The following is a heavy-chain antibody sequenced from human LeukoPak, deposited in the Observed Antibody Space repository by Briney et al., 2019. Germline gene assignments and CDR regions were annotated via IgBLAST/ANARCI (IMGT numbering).Heavy chain of an antibody. J-gene: IGHJ3*02. CDR3: ATALGRRDLDAFDI. V-gene: IGHV4-59*12. D-gene: IGHD5-24*01. CDR2: IFYTGST. CDR1: GGSISSYY. Sequence: SEALSLTCTVSGGSISSYYWSWIRQPPGKGLEWIGYIFYTGSTNYNPSLKSRVTISVDTSKNQFSLKLSSVTAADTAVYYCATALGRRDLDAFDIWGQGTMVTVSS.